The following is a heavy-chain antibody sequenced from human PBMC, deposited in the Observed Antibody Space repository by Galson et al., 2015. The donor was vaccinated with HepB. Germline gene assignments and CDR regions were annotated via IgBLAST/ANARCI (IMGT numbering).Heavy chain of an antibody. Sequence: SVKVSCKASGYSFSSHFMYWVRQAPGQRLEWMGWINAGNGDTKYSQRFQGRVTITRDTSASTAYMELSRLRSEDTAIYYCARASSNYYGPFDYWGQGTLVTVSS. CDR1: GYSFSSHF. CDR2: INAGNGDT. J-gene: IGHJ4*02. D-gene: IGHD3-22*01. V-gene: IGHV1-3*01. CDR3: ARASSNYYGPFDY.